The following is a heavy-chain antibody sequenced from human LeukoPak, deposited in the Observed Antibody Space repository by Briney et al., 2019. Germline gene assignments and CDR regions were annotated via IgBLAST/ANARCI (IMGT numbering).Heavy chain of an antibody. CDR1: GYTFTSYD. CDR3: ARSHTRNGFCGGGRCYPAVWWFDP. J-gene: IGHJ5*02. D-gene: IGHD2-15*01. CDR2: IDPKNGNR. V-gene: IGHV1-8*01. Sequence: ASVKVSCKASGYTFTSYDINWVRQATGQGLEWMAWIDPKNGNRGYAQNFQGRVTMTTDTSMGTAYMELSSLTSEDTAVYYCARSHTRNGFCGGGRCYPAVWWFDPWGQGTLVIVSS.